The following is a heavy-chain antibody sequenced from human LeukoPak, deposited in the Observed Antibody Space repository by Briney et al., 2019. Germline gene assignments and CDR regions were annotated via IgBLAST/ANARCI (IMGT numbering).Heavy chain of an antibody. CDR1: GYTFTGYG. Sequence: ASVKVSCKASGYTFTGYGISWVRQAPGQGLEWMGWTHLYNGNTNYAQKFQGRVTMTTDRSTSTAYMELRSLRSDDTAVYYCATDVDYRVDYWSRGTLVTVSS. CDR2: THLYNGNT. D-gene: IGHD4-11*01. CDR3: ATDVDYRVDY. V-gene: IGHV1-18*01. J-gene: IGHJ4*02.